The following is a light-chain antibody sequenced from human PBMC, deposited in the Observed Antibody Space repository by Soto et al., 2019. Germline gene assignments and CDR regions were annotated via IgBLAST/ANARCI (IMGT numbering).Light chain of an antibody. CDR3: QQSFSAPRT. Sequence: DIQMSQSPSSLSASVGDSVTITCRASETIIDYLTWYQQQPGEAPKLLIFSASSLHSGVPSRFRGSGSGTHFTRTISSLQPEDFATYFCQQSFSAPRTFGQGTKLQAK. CDR2: SAS. V-gene: IGKV1-39*01. J-gene: IGKJ2*01. CDR1: ETIIDY.